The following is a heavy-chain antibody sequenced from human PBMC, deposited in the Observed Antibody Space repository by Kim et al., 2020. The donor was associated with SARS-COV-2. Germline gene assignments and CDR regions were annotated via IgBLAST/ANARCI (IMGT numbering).Heavy chain of an antibody. V-gene: IGHV3-33*01. D-gene: IGHD2-2*01. J-gene: IGHJ6*02. CDR1: GFTFSSYG. CDR2: IWYDGSNK. Sequence: GGSLRLSCAASGFTFSSYGMHWVRQAPGKGLEWVAVIWYDGSNKYYADSVKGRFTISRDNSKNTLYLQMNSLRAEDTAVYYCTRDVALYCSSTRCYGKRGEGYYSGMAVSGQGTTVTLSS. CDR3: TRDVALYCSSTRCYGKRGEGYYSGMAV.